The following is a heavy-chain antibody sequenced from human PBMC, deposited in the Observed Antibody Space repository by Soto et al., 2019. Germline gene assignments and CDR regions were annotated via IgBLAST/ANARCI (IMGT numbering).Heavy chain of an antibody. J-gene: IGHJ5*02. Sequence: SETLSLTCDVYGLSFSRYYWNWIRPPPGKGLEWLGEINHSGSTNYNPSLESRVTISLDTSKTQFSLKLTSVTAADTAVYYCARGEGRLVGTWFDPWGQGNLVTVS. CDR1: GLSFSRYY. CDR2: INHSGST. V-gene: IGHV4-34*01. D-gene: IGHD5-12*01. CDR3: ARGEGRLVGTWFDP.